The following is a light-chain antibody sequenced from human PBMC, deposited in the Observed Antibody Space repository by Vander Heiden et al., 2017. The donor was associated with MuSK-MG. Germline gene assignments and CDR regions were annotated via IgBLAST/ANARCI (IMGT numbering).Light chain of an antibody. Sequence: DIVMTQSPDPLALSLGERATINCKSSQNVLYRSNNANYLAWYQQKPGQPPKLLSYWASYRGSGVPDRFRGSGSGTDFTLTISSLQAEDVAVYYCQQDDSAPQTFGQGTTVVIK. J-gene: IGKJ1*01. CDR3: QQDDSAPQT. CDR2: WAS. CDR1: QNVLYRSNNANY. V-gene: IGKV4-1*01.